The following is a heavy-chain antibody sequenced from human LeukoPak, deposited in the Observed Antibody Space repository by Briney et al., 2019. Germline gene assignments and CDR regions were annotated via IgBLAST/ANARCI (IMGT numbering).Heavy chain of an antibody. CDR1: GYTFTSYD. J-gene: IGHJ4*02. Sequence: ASVKVSCKASGYTFTSYDINWVRQAPGKGLEYVSAISSNGGSTYYANSVKGRFTISRDNSKNTLYLQMGSLRAEDMAVYYCARDQAVAVAGIGDYWGQGTLVTVSS. CDR2: ISSNGGST. CDR3: ARDQAVAVAGIGDY. V-gene: IGHV3-64*01. D-gene: IGHD6-19*01.